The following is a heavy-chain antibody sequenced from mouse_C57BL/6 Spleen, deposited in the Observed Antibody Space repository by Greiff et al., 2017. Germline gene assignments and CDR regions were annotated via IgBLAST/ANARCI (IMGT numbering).Heavy chain of an antibody. CDR2: ISSGSSTI. D-gene: IGHD2-4*01. CDR1: GFTFSDYG. J-gene: IGHJ1*03. CDR3: ASVYEDYDEGRYWYFDV. V-gene: IGHV5-17*01. Sequence: EVQLVESGGGLVKPGGSLKLSCAASGFTFSDYGMHWVRQAPEKGLEWVAYISSGSSTIYYADTVKGRFTISRDNAKNTLFLQMTSLRSEDTAMYYCASVYEDYDEGRYWYFDVWGTGTTVTVSS.